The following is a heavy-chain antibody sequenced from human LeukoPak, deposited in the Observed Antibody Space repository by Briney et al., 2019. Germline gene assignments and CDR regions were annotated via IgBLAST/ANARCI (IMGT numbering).Heavy chain of an antibody. D-gene: IGHD3-3*01. Sequence: GESLKISCKGSGYSFTSHWIGWVRQMPGKGLEWMGIIYPGDSDTRYSPSFQGQVTISADKSISTAYLQWSSLKASDTAMYYCARQFDFWSGYFDYWGQGTLVTVSS. CDR2: IYPGDSDT. V-gene: IGHV5-51*01. CDR3: ARQFDFWSGYFDY. CDR1: GYSFTSHW. J-gene: IGHJ4*02.